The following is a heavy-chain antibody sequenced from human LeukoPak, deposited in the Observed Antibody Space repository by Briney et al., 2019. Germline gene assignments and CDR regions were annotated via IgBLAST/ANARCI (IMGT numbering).Heavy chain of an antibody. CDR1: GFTFSNFV. Sequence: GGSLRLSCAASGFTFSNFVMSWVRQAPGKARQWVSSIRASGAATYYADSVKGRFAISRDNSKNTLSLQKNSLRAEDTAVYYCATRPVPATKYYFDYWGQGTLVSVSS. D-gene: IGHD6-19*01. J-gene: IGHJ4*02. CDR3: ATRPVPATKYYFDY. V-gene: IGHV3-23*01. CDR2: IRASGAAT.